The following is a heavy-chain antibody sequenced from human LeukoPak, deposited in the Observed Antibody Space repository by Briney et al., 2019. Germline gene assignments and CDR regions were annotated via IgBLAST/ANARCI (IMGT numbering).Heavy chain of an antibody. CDR2: ISYDGSNK. D-gene: IGHD3-22*01. CDR3: AKGDYYDSHFDY. J-gene: IGHJ4*02. Sequence: PGGSLRLSCAASGFTFSSYGMHWVRQAPGKGLEWVAVISYDGSNKYYADSVKGRFTISRDDSKNTLYLQMNSLRAEDTAVYYCAKGDYYDSHFDYWGQGTLVTVSP. CDR1: GFTFSSYG. V-gene: IGHV3-30*18.